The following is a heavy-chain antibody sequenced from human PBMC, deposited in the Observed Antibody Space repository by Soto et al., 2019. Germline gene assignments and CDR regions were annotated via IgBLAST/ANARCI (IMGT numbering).Heavy chain of an antibody. Sequence: SETLSLTCEVSYYSGAPGGYWVCIRQPPGEGLEWLWCFHRSDPTYYRPSLRSRLAISVDMYNNHVSLSLASVTDAATAIYYCINSGVLSRYHSWG. D-gene: IGHD1-26*01. CDR1: YYSGAPGGY. CDR2: FHRSDPT. V-gene: IGHV4-38-2*01. CDR3: INSGVLSRYHS. J-gene: IGHJ5*01.